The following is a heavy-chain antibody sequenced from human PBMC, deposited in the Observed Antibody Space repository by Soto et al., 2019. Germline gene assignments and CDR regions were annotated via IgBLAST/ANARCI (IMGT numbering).Heavy chain of an antibody. CDR2: ISGHNGNT. D-gene: IGHD3-10*01. V-gene: IGHV1-18*01. Sequence: ASVKVSCKASGYSFTNYGISWVRQAPGQGLEGMGWISGHNGNTNYAQKLQGRVTMTTDTSTSTAYMELRSLRSDDTAVYSCARDYYGLRCPRSPFFYWGQGTLVTVSS. CDR1: GYSFTNYG. CDR3: ARDYYGLRCPRSPFFY. J-gene: IGHJ4*02.